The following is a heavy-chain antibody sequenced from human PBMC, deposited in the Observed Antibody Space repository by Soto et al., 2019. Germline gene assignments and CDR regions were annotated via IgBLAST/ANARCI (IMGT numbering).Heavy chain of an antibody. D-gene: IGHD3-3*01. J-gene: IGHJ6*03. CDR2: IYYSGST. CDR3: ARGSYDFWSGYYDYYYMDV. CDR1: GFSLSSYY. Sequence: SETLSLTCTFSGFSLSSYYLSLLRPPPGKGLEWIGYIYYSGSTNYNPSLKSRVTISVDTSKNQFSLKLSSVTAADTAVYYCARGSYDFWSGYYDYYYMDVWGKGTTVTVSS. V-gene: IGHV4-59*01.